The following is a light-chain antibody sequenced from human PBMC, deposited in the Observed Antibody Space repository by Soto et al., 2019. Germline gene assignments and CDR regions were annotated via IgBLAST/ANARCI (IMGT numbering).Light chain of an antibody. CDR1: QSILYSSNNQNC. Sequence: DIVMTQSPDSLAVSLGGRTTMNCESSQSILYSSNNQNCLAWYQQKPGQPPKLLIYWASTRESGVPDRFSGSGSVTDFTLTISSLQAEDVAVYYCQQYCATPWTFGQGTKVEIK. V-gene: IGKV4-1*01. J-gene: IGKJ1*01. CDR2: WAS. CDR3: QQYCATPWT.